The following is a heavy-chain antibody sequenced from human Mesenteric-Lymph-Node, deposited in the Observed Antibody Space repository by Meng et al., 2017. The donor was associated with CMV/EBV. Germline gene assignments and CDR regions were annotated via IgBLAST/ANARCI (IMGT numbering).Heavy chain of an antibody. D-gene: IGHD3-3*02. CDR2: IIPILGIA. Sequence: SVKVSCKASGGTFSSYAISWVRQAPGQGLEWMGGIIPILGIANYAQKFQGRVTTTADKSTSTAYMELSSLRSEDTAVYYCARDQLAAPYRHGMDVWGQGTTVTVSS. J-gene: IGHJ6*02. CDR1: GGTFSSYA. V-gene: IGHV1-69*10. CDR3: ARDQLAAPYRHGMDV.